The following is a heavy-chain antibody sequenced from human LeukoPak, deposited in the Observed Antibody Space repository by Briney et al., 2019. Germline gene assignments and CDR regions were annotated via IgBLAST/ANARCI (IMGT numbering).Heavy chain of an antibody. V-gene: IGHV4-59*01. CDR1: GGSISSYY. CDR3: ARENCSGGSCYSEYYFDY. J-gene: IGHJ4*02. CDR2: IYYSGST. D-gene: IGHD2-15*01. Sequence: SETLSLTCTVSGGSISSYYWSWIRQPPGKGLEWSGYIYYSGSTNYNPSLKSRVTRSVDTSKNQISLKLSSVTAADTAVYYCARENCSGGSCYSEYYFDYWGQGTLVTVSS.